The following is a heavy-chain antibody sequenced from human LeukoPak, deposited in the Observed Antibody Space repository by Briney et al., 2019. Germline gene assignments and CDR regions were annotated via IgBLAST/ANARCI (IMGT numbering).Heavy chain of an antibody. J-gene: IGHJ3*02. D-gene: IGHD3-9*01. CDR1: GGSISSGTYY. V-gene: IGHV4-31*02. CDR2: IYYSGYI. Sequence: SETLSLTCTVSGGSISSGTYYWSWIRQHPGKGLEWIGNIYYSGYIDYNPSLKSRLTISVGKSKNQFSLNLTSVTAADTAVYYCARKKDDILPGSLGAFDIWGQGTMLTVSS. CDR3: ARKKDDILPGSLGAFDI.